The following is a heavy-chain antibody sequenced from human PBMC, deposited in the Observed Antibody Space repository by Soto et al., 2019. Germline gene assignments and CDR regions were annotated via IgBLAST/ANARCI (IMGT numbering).Heavy chain of an antibody. CDR1: GFTFSSYA. CDR3: ARDQGGLRYFDWSYYYYGMDV. D-gene: IGHD3-9*01. J-gene: IGHJ6*02. CDR2: ISYDGSNK. Sequence: AGGSLRLSCAASGFTFSSYAMHWVRQAPGKGLEWVAVISYDGSNKYYADSVKGRFAISRDNSKNTLYLQMNSLRAEDTAVYYCARDQGGLRYFDWSYYYYGMDVWGQGTTVTVSS. V-gene: IGHV3-30*09.